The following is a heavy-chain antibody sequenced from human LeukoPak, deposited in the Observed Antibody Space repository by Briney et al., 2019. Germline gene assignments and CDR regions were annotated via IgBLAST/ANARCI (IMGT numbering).Heavy chain of an antibody. J-gene: IGHJ4*02. CDR2: INPGGSSI. Sequence: GGSLRLSCAASGFTFSSYWMHWVRQVPGKGLVWVARINPGGSSITYADSVKGRFTISRDNAKNSLYLQMNSLRAEDTAVYYCARGETSSGWYEGYYWGQGTLVTVSS. CDR1: GFTFSSYW. CDR3: ARGETSSGWYEGYY. V-gene: IGHV3-74*01. D-gene: IGHD6-19*01.